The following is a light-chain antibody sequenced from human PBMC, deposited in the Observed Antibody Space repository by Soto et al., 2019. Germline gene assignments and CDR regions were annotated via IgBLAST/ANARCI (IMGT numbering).Light chain of an antibody. CDR2: GAS. J-gene: IGKJ1*01. V-gene: IGKV3-20*01. CDR1: QTVTSNY. CDR3: HQYAGSPST. Sequence: EIVLTQSPSTLSLSPGERATLSCRASQTVTSNYLAWYQRKPGQPPRLLIYGASSRATDIPGRFSGSGSGTDFTLTITRLEPEDFAVYSCHQYAGSPSTFGQGTKVEIK.